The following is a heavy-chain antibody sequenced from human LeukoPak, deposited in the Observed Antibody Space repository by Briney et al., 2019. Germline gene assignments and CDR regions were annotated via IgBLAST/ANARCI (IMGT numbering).Heavy chain of an antibody. Sequence: GASVKVFCKASGYTFTGYYMHWVRQAPGQGLEWMGRINPNSGGTNYAQKFQGRVTMTRDTSISTAYMDLSRLRSDDTAVYYCASLYEGVVVVGLWGQGTLVTVSS. CDR3: ASLYEGVVVVGL. J-gene: IGHJ4*02. D-gene: IGHD2-15*01. V-gene: IGHV1-2*06. CDR1: GYTFTGYY. CDR2: INPNSGGT.